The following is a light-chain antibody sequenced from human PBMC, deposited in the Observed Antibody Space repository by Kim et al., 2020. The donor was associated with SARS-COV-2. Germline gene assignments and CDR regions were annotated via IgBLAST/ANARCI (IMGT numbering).Light chain of an antibody. CDR3: AVWDDILSSPV. V-gene: IGLV1-44*01. J-gene: IGLJ2*01. CDR1: NSNVGKNT. Sequence: GPRVTISCTGNNSNVGKNTVNWFQQFPGTAPKLLISAYDQRPSGIPDRFSGSKSGTSASLVISGLQSEDEADYYCAVWDDILSSPVFGGGTQLTVL. CDR2: AYD.